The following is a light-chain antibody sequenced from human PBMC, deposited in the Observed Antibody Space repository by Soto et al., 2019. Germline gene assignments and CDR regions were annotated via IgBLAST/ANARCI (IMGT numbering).Light chain of an antibody. J-gene: IGKJ4*01. Sequence: EIVLTQSPATLSLSPGERATLSCRASQSVSSYLAWYQQKPGQAPRLLIYDASNRATGIPARFRGSGSGTDFTLTISSLEPEDFAVYYCQRRSNWPPGLTFGGGTKVEIK. CDR2: DAS. V-gene: IGKV3-11*01. CDR1: QSVSSY. CDR3: QRRSNWPPGLT.